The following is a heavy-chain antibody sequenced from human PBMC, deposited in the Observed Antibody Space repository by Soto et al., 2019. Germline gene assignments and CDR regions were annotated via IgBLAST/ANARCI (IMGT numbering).Heavy chain of an antibody. J-gene: IGHJ4*02. D-gene: IGHD6-6*01. CDR2: IYYSGTT. CDR1: GGSINFYY. V-gene: IGHV4-59*01. Sequence: SETLSLTYTVSGGSINFYYWYWIRQPPGKGLEWIGSIYYSGTTNYNPSLKSRVTMSVDTSKNQVSLRLTSVTAADTAVYYCAREHDEYSSSSGSGYWGQGTLVTVSS. CDR3: AREHDEYSSSSGSGY.